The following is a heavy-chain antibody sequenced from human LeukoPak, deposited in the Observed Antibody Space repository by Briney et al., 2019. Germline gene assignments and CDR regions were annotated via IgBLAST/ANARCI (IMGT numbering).Heavy chain of an antibody. CDR1: GGSFSSHY. J-gene: IGHJ4*02. CDR2: VYYGGSS. V-gene: IGHV4-59*11. D-gene: IGHD4-17*01. CDR3: ARSPFGNTVIVFDH. Sequence: SETLSLTCTVSGGSFSSHYWSWIRQPPGKGLERIGYVYYGGSSYYNPSLKSRVTISIDTSKNQFSLKLGSVTAADTAVYYCARSPFGNTVIVFDHWGQGTLVTVSS.